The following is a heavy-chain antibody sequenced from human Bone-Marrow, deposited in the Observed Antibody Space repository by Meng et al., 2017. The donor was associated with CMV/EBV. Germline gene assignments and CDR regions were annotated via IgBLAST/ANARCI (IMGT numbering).Heavy chain of an antibody. CDR1: GFTFSSYA. CDR2: ISYDGSNK. J-gene: IGHJ6*02. D-gene: IGHD2-2*01. Sequence: GESLKISCAASGFTFSSYAMHWVRQAPGKGLEWVAVISYDGSNKYYADSVKGRFTISRDNSKNTLYLQMNSLRAEDTAVYYCAREVVVPAAIGYYYYGMDVWGQGTTVTFSS. V-gene: IGHV3-30-3*01. CDR3: AREVVVPAAIGYYYYGMDV.